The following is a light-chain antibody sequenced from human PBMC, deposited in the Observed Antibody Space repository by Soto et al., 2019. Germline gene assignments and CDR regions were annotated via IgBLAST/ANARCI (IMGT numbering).Light chain of an antibody. V-gene: IGLV2-14*01. CDR1: SSDVGGYNY. CDR3: SSYTSSSTYV. J-gene: IGLJ1*01. Sequence: QSVLTQPASVSGSPGQSITISCTGTSSDVGGYNYVSWYQQHPGKAPKLMIYDVSNRPSGVSNRFSGSKSGNTASLTISGLRAEDEADYYCSSYTSSSTYVFGTGIKLTVL. CDR2: DVS.